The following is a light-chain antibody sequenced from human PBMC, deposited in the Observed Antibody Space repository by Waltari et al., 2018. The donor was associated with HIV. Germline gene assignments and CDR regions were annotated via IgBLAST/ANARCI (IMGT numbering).Light chain of an antibody. CDR1: NIAGRK. Sequence: YVLTQPPSVSVVPGQTARITCGGDNIAGRKVHWYQRRPGQAPALVVFDDSDRPSGIPERFSGSISGNTATLIISRVEDGDEADYYCQVWDESNEQVVFGGGTRLTVL. J-gene: IGLJ2*01. CDR3: QVWDESNEQVV. CDR2: DDS. V-gene: IGLV3-21*02.